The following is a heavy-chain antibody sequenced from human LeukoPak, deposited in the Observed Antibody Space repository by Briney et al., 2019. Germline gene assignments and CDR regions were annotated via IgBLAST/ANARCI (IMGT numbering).Heavy chain of an antibody. V-gene: IGHV3-74*01. CDR1: GFTFNSFW. CDR3: ARGGVQPVDY. CDR2: MNEYATTR. J-gene: IGHJ4*02. D-gene: IGHD3-10*01. Sequence: GGSLRLSCAASGFTFNSFWMHWVRQAPGKGLVWVSDMNEYATTRRYADSVKGRFTISRDNAKNTLHLQMNNLRAEDTAMYFCARGGVQPVDYWGQGTLVIVSS.